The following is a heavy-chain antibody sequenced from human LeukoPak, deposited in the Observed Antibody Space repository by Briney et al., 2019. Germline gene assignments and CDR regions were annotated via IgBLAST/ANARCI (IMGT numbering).Heavy chain of an antibody. V-gene: IGHV3-21*01. J-gene: IGHJ4*02. Sequence: GGSLRLSCAASGFTFSSYSMNWVRQAPGKGLEWVSSISSSSYIYYADSVKGRFTISRDNAKNSLYLQMNSLRAEDTAVYYCAREPYYYDSSGYYRDYWGQGTLVTVSS. CDR3: AREPYYYDSSGYYRDY. CDR2: ISSSSYI. CDR1: GFTFSSYS. D-gene: IGHD3-22*01.